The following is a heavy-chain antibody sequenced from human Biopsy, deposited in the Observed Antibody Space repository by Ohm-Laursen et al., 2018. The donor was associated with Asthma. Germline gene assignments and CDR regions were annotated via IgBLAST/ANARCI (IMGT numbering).Heavy chain of an antibody. CDR3: ARKAGSCNNRTCYSLDF. D-gene: IGHD2-15*01. J-gene: IGHJ4*02. V-gene: IGHV1-69*01. CDR1: GGTFNTYV. CDR2: INSVFGTT. Sequence: SSVKVSCKSLGGTFNTYVIGWVRQAPGQGLEWMGGINSVFGTTTYPQKFQDRVTITADDSTSTVYMELSSLRSEDTAVYYCARKAGSCNNRTCYSLDFWGQGTLVTVSS.